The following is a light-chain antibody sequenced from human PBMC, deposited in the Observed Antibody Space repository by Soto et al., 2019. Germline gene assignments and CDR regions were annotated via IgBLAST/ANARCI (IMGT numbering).Light chain of an antibody. Sequence: EIVLTQSPGTLSLSPGERASLSSRASQSVGGRNLAWYQQAPGQAPRLLMYDVSTRDAGIPDRFSGSGSGTDFTLTISRLEPEDFAVYCCHLYDTSPTFGGGTKVEI. J-gene: IGKJ4*01. CDR1: QSVGGRN. V-gene: IGKV3-20*01. CDR3: HLYDTSPT. CDR2: DVS.